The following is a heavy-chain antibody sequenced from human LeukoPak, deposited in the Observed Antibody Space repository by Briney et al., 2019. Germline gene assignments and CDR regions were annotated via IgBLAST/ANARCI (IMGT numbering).Heavy chain of an antibody. CDR1: GGSISSSSYY. CDR2: IYYSGST. D-gene: IGHD3-10*01. CDR3: ARGIINPIWFGESDDAFDI. Sequence: SETLSLTCTVSGGSISSSSYYWGWIRQPPGKGLEWIGNIYYSGSTYYNPSLKSRVTISVDTSKNQFSLKLSSVTAADTAVYYCARGIINPIWFGESDDAFDIWGQGTMVTVSS. V-gene: IGHV4-39*07. J-gene: IGHJ3*02.